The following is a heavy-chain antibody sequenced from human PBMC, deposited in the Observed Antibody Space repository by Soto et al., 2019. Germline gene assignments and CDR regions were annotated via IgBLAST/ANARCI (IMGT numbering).Heavy chain of an antibody. CDR3: GSHPGGGGY. CDR2: IYSGGYT. Sequence: EVQLVESGGGLIQPGGSLRLSCAVSGFTVSNNYMSWVRQAPGKGLEGVSVIYSGGYTAYGDSVKGRFTISRDNSKNTTALKKNTLRADVTYVYCWGSHPGGGGYWGQGTLVTVSS. V-gene: IGHV3-53*01. J-gene: IGHJ4*02. CDR1: GFTVSNNY. D-gene: IGHD3-10*01.